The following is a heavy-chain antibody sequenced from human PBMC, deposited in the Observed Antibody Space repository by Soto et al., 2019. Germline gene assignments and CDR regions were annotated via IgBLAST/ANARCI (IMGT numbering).Heavy chain of an antibody. V-gene: IGHV3-66*01. Sequence: EVQLVESGGGLVQPGGSLRLSCAASGFTVSSNYMSWVRQAPGKGLEWVSVIYSGGSTFYADSVKGRFTISRDNSKNTLYLQMHSLRAEDAGVYYCAREIGRGAAQTNYMDVWGKGTTVTVS. CDR3: AREIGRGAAQTNYMDV. CDR2: IYSGGST. D-gene: IGHD6-6*01. J-gene: IGHJ6*03. CDR1: GFTVSSNY.